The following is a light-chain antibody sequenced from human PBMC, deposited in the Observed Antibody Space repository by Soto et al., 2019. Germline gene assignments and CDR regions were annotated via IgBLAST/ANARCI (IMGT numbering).Light chain of an antibody. CDR1: SSDVGNYNY. V-gene: IGLV2-11*01. CDR2: DVT. CDR3: CSYAGSYTWV. Sequence: QSALTQPRSVSGSPGQSVTISCTGTSSDVGNYNYVSWYQQHPGKATKLMIYDVTKRPSGVPDHFSGSNSGNTASLTISGLHAEDEADYYGCSYAGSYTWVFGGGTKLTVL. J-gene: IGLJ3*02.